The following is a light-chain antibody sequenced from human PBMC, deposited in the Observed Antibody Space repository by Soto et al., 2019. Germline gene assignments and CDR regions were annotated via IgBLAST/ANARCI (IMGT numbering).Light chain of an antibody. CDR1: QSVSHNY. CDR3: QQYDNSPIT. Sequence: IVLTQSPGTLSLSPGERATLSCRASQSVSHNYLAWDQQKPGQAPRLLIYGASSRATGIPDRFSGTGSETDFTLTISRLEPEDFAVYYCQQYDNSPITFGQGTRLEI. J-gene: IGKJ5*01. V-gene: IGKV3-20*01. CDR2: GAS.